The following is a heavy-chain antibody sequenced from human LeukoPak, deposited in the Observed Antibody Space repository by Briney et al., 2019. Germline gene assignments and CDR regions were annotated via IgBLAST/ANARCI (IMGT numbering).Heavy chain of an antibody. CDR2: ISSNGGST. Sequence: SGGSLRLFCAASGFTFSRYAMHWVRQAPGKGLEYVSAISSNGGSTYYANSVKGRFTISRDNSKNTLHLQMGSLRAEDMAVYYCARDPVGTFGELLPDYWGQGTLVTVSS. V-gene: IGHV3-64*01. D-gene: IGHD3-10*01. J-gene: IGHJ4*02. CDR1: GFTFSRYA. CDR3: ARDPVGTFGELLPDY.